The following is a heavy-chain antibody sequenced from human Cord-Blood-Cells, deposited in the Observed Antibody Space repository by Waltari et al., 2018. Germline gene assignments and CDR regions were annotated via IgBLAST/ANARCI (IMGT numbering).Heavy chain of an antibody. CDR1: GGSFSGYY. J-gene: IGHJ5*02. V-gene: IGHV4-34*01. Sequence: QVQLQQWGAGLSQPSATLSLTCADYGGSFSGYYWSWFRQPPGKGLEWIGEINHSGSTNYNPSLKRRVTISVDTSKNQFSLKLSSVTAADTAVYYCATLKYSSSWYWFDPWGQGTLVTVSS. CDR2: INHSGST. D-gene: IGHD6-13*01. CDR3: ATLKYSSSWYWFDP.